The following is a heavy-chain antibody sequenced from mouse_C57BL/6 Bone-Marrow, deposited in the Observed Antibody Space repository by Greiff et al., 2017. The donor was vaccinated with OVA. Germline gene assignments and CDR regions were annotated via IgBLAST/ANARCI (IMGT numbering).Heavy chain of an antibody. J-gene: IGHJ4*01. CDR1: GYTFTSYW. V-gene: IGHV1-7*01. Sequence: VQLQQSGAELAKPGASVKLSCKASGYTFTSYWMHWVKQRPGQGLEWIGYINPSSGYTKYNQKFKDKATLTADKSSSTAYMQLSSLTYEYSAVYYCARVGYQYYYAMDYWGQGTSVTVSS. CDR2: INPSSGYT. D-gene: IGHD2-14*01. CDR3: ARVGYQYYYAMDY.